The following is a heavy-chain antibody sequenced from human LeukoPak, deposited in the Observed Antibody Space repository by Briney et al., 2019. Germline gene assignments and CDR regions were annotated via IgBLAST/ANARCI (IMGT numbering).Heavy chain of an antibody. D-gene: IGHD3-3*01. CDR2: LHTSGST. CDR3: ARAKRIHDFWSGYSGRYNWFDP. V-gene: IGHV4-4*07. CDR1: GGSISSYY. Sequence: SETLSLTCTVSGGSISSYYWSWIRQPAGEGLEWIGRLHTSGSTHYNPSLKSRVTMSVDTPKNQFSLKLSSVTAADTAVYYCARAKRIHDFWSGYSGRYNWFDPWGQGTLVTVSS. J-gene: IGHJ5*02.